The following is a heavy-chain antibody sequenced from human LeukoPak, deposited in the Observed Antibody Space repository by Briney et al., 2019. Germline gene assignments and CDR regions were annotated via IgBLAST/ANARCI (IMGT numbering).Heavy chain of an antibody. CDR3: ARLYYDYVWGSSSLYY. CDR2: LSGSGGST. CDR1: GFTFSSYA. J-gene: IGHJ4*02. V-gene: IGHV3-23*01. D-gene: IGHD3-16*01. Sequence: PGGSLRLSCAASGFTFSSYAMRWVRQAPGEGLEWVSALSGSGGSTYYADSVKGRFTISRDNSKNTLYLQMNSLRAEDTAVYYCARLYYDYVWGSSSLYYWGQGTLVTVSS.